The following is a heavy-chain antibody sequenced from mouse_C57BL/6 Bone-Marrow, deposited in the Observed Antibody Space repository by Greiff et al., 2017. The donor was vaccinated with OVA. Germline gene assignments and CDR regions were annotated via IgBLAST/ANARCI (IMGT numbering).Heavy chain of an antibody. CDR2: IYPRSGNT. D-gene: IGHD1-1*01. CDR3: ARFTTVVATNYWYFDV. CDR1: GYTFTSYG. Sequence: VQLQQSGAELARPGASVKLSCKASGYTFTSYGISWVKQRTGQGLEWIGEIYPRSGNTYYNEQFKGKATLPAAKSSSTEYMELRSLTSEDTAVYFYARFTTVVATNYWYFDVWGTGTTVTVSS. J-gene: IGHJ1*03. V-gene: IGHV1-81*01.